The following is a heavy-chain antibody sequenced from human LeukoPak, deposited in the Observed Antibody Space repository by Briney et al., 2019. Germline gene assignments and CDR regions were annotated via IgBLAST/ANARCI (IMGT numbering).Heavy chain of an antibody. CDR2: ISSSSSHI. D-gene: IGHD2-15*01. CDR1: GFTFSSYS. V-gene: IGHV3-21*01. CDR3: ARGCSGGSCYYGMDV. Sequence: AGGSLRLSCAASGFTFSSYSMNWVRQAPGKGLEWVSSISSSSSHIYYADSVKGRFTISRDNAKNSLYLQMNSLRAEDTAVYYCARGCSGGSCYYGMDVWGQGTTVTVSS. J-gene: IGHJ6*02.